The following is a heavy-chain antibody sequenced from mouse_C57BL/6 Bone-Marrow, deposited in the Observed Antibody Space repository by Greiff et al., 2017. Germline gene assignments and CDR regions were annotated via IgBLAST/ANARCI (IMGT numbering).Heavy chain of an antibody. CDR3: ARRGQLRPLYYAMDY. V-gene: IGHV5-15*01. Sequence: EVKLMESGGGLVQPGGSLKLSCAASGFTFSDYGMAWVRQAPRKGPEWVAFISNLAYSIYYADTVTGRFTICRENAKNTLYLEMSSLRSEDTAMYYCARRGQLRPLYYAMDYWGQGTSVTVSS. J-gene: IGHJ4*01. CDR1: GFTFSDYG. D-gene: IGHD3-2*02. CDR2: ISNLAYSI.